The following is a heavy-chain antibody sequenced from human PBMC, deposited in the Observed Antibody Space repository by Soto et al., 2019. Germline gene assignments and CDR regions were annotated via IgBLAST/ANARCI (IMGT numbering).Heavy chain of an antibody. D-gene: IGHD3-22*01. Sequence: GGSLRLSCTASGFTFGDYAMSWVRQAPGKGLEWVGFITSKACGGTKEYDASVKGRFTISRDDSKSIAYLQMNSLKTEDTAVYYCTRKYYYDRSGYYLEYWGQGT. CDR1: GFTFGDYA. CDR2: ITSKACGGTK. J-gene: IGHJ4*02. CDR3: TRKYYYDRSGYYLEY. V-gene: IGHV3-49*04.